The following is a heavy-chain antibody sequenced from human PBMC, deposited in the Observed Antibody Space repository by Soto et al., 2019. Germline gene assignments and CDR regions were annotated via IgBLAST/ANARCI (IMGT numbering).Heavy chain of an antibody. J-gene: IGHJ6*02. Sequence: GGSLRLSCVASGFTFISYAMHWVRQAPGKGLEWVAVISYDGSNKYYADSVKGRFTISRDNSKNTLYLQMNSLRAEDTAVYYCARAGYCSSTSCRGGYYYYGMDVWGQGTTVTVSS. V-gene: IGHV3-30-3*01. CDR1: GFTFISYA. D-gene: IGHD2-2*01. CDR3: ARAGYCSSTSCRGGYYYYGMDV. CDR2: ISYDGSNK.